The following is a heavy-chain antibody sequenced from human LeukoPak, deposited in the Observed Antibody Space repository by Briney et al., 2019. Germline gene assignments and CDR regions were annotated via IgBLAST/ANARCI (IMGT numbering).Heavy chain of an antibody. J-gene: IGHJ4*02. CDR2: ISSGGGIT. CDR1: GFTFSSYA. D-gene: IGHD3-10*01. V-gene: IGHV3-23*01. Sequence: PGGSLRLSCAASGFTFSSYAMSWVRQAPGKGLEWVSAISSGGGITYYADSVKGRFTISRDNSKNTLYLQMSSLRAKDTAVYYCAKDTFSESRYGVLDSWGQGTLVTVSS. CDR3: AKDTFSESRYGVLDS.